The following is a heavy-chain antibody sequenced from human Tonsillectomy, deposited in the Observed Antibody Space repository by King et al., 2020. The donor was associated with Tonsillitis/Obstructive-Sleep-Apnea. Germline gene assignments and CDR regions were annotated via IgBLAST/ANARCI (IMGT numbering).Heavy chain of an antibody. D-gene: IGHD3-22*01. V-gene: IGHV4-39*01. CDR1: GGSITSSSYY. J-gene: IGHJ5*02. Sequence: QLQESGPGLVKPSETLSLTCTVSGGSITSSSYYWGWVRQPPGKGLEWIGGSYYTGTTSYNPSLKSGITIYVDTSKKQFSLKLSSVTAADTAVYYCARHLYFYDTSGYSQFDPWGQGTLVTVSS. CDR3: ARHLYFYDTSGYSQFDP. CDR2: SYYTGTT.